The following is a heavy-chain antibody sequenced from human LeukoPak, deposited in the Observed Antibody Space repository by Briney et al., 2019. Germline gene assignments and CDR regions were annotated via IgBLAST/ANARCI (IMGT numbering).Heavy chain of an antibody. CDR1: GGSLSSYY. J-gene: IGHJ2*01. D-gene: IGHD3-10*01. V-gene: IGHV4-59*01. Sequence: SETLSLTCTVSGGSLSSYYCSWIRQPPGKGLEWLGYIYFSGSTTYNPTLRSRVTISVDTSKNQFSLRLSSVTAADTAVYYCARVFYYGSGTFDLWGRGTLVTVSS. CDR3: ARVFYYGSGTFDL. CDR2: IYFSGST.